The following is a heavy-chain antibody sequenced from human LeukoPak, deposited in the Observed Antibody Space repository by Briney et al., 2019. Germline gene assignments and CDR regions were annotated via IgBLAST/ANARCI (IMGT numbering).Heavy chain of an antibody. Sequence: SETLSLTCTVSGVSISSSNDYWGWVRQPPGKGPEWIGSIYYSGTTYYSPSLKSRVTISVDTSKNQFSVKLTSVTAADTAVYYCGRSGAAEGPTHNWFDPWGQGALVTVSS. CDR2: IYYSGTT. CDR3: GRSGAAEGPTHNWFDP. V-gene: IGHV4-39*01. J-gene: IGHJ5*02. CDR1: GVSISSSNDY. D-gene: IGHD6-13*01.